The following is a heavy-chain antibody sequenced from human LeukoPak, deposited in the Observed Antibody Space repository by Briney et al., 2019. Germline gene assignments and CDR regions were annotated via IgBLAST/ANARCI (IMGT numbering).Heavy chain of an antibody. V-gene: IGHV3-23*01. Sequence: GGTLRLSCAASGFTFSSYGMSWVRQAPGKGLEWVSAISGSGGSTYYADSVKGRFTISRDNSKNTLYLQMNSLRAEDMAVYYCAKWNHSGSYLDYWGQGTLVTVSS. CDR3: AKWNHSGSYLDY. CDR1: GFTFSSYG. D-gene: IGHD1-26*01. J-gene: IGHJ4*02. CDR2: ISGSGGST.